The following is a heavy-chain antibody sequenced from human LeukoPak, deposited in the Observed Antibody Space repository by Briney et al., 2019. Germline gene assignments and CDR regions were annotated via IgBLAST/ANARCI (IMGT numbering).Heavy chain of an antibody. CDR2: FHHGDSP. V-gene: IGHV4-30-4*01. Sequence: SQTLSLTCTVSGGSLNSGDYIWTWIRQPPGKGLEWIGCFHHGDSPSYNPALQSRVTISEDTSKNQLSLNLRSVTDADTAVYYCARGLPSDKIDYWGQGTLVTVSS. CDR3: ARGLPSDKIDY. D-gene: IGHD2-15*01. CDR1: GGSLNSGDYI. J-gene: IGHJ4*02.